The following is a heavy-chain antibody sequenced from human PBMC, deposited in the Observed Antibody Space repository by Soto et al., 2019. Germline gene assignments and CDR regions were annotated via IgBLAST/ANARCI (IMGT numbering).Heavy chain of an antibody. D-gene: IGHD2-8*01. CDR1: GFTFSSYS. V-gene: IGHV3-21*01. Sequence: LRLSCAASGFTFSSYSMNWVRQAPGKGLEWVSSISSSSSYIYYADSVKGRFTISRDNAKNSLYLQMNSLRAEDTAVYYCASSDCTNGVCYDGALDIWGQGTMVTVSS. CDR2: ISSSSSYI. J-gene: IGHJ3*02. CDR3: ASSDCTNGVCYDGALDI.